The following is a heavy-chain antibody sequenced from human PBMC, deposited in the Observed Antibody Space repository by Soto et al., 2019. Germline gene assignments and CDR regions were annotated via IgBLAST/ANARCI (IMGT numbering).Heavy chain of an antibody. CDR1: GFTFSSYG. CDR3: AKDHCSSTSCYADY. Sequence: QVQLVESGGGVVQPGRSLRLSCAASGFTFSSYGMHWVRQAPGKGLEWVAVISYDGSNKYYADSVKGRFTISRDNSKNTLYLQMNSLRAEDTAVYYCAKDHCSSTSCYADYWGQGTLVTVSS. D-gene: IGHD2-2*01. CDR2: ISYDGSNK. J-gene: IGHJ4*02. V-gene: IGHV3-30*18.